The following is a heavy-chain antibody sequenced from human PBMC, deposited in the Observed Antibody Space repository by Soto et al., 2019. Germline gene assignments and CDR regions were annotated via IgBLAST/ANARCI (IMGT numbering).Heavy chain of an antibody. CDR1: GVSIRSYF. CDR3: AGSKIRGESFDY. D-gene: IGHD3-10*01. Sequence: QVHLQESGPGLVKPSETLSLSCTVSGVSIRSYFWSWIRQPPGKGLEWIGYTYYTADTKYSPSLESRATISADPSKKQFSLRLSPVSAADTALYFCAGSKIRGESFDYWGQGALVTVSS. J-gene: IGHJ4*02. V-gene: IGHV4-59*01. CDR2: TYYTADT.